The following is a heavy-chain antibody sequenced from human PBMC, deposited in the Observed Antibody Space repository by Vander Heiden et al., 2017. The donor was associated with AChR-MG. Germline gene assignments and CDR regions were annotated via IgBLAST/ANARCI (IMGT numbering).Heavy chain of an antibody. CDR3: AKADRFSWGYFSYYFDY. D-gene: IGHD1-26*01. V-gene: IGHV3-23*01. Sequence: EVHLLESGGGWVQPGGSLRLPCAVPGLIFSSYAMSWVRQAPGKGREWVSAISASGDRTYYADSVKGRFTISRDNSRNTLYLHMNSLRAEDTAVYYCAKADRFSWGYFSYYFDYWGQGTLVTVSS. J-gene: IGHJ4*02. CDR1: GLIFSSYA. CDR2: ISASGDRT.